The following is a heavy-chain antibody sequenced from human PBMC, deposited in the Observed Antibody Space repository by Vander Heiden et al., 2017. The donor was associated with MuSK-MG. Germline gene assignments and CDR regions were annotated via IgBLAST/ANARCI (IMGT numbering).Heavy chain of an antibody. CDR1: GGSISSSSYY. CDR2: IYYSGST. Sequence: QLQLQESGPGLVKPSETLSLTCTVSGGSISSSSYYWGWIRQPPGKGLEWIGSIYYSGSTYYNPSLKSRVTISVDTSKNQFSLKLSSVTAADTAVYYCERHREMATFDYWGQGTLVTVSS. D-gene: IGHD5-12*01. J-gene: IGHJ4*02. CDR3: ERHREMATFDY. V-gene: IGHV4-39*01.